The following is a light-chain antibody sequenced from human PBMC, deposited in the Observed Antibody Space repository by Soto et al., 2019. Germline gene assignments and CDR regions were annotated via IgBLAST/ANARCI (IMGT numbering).Light chain of an antibody. J-gene: IGLJ2*01. CDR3: LLFYTDIRV. CDR1: TGAVTSGHY. V-gene: IGLV7-46*01. CDR2: DTT. Sequence: QPVVTQEPSLTVSPGGTVTLTCGSSTGAVTSGHYPYWFQQKPGQAPRTLIYDTTNKHSWTPARFSGSLLGGKAALTLSGAQPEDEADYYCLLFYTDIRVFGGGTKLTVL.